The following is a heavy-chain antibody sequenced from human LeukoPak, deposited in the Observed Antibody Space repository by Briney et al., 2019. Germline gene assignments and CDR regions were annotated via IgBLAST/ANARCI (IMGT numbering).Heavy chain of an antibody. CDR2: INHSGST. CDR1: GGSFSGDY. J-gene: IGHJ5*02. D-gene: IGHD3-16*02. CDR3: ARVRTYYDYVWGSYRQKYNWFDP. V-gene: IGHV4-34*01. Sequence: PSETLSLTCAVYGGSFSGDYWSWIRQPPGKGLEWIGEINHSGSTNYNPSLKSRVTISVDTSKNQFSLKLSSATAADTAVYYCARVRTYYDYVWGSYRQKYNWFDPWGQGTLVTVSS.